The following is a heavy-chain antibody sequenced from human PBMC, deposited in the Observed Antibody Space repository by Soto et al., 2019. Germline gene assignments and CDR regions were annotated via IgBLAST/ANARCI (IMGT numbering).Heavy chain of an antibody. J-gene: IGHJ6*03. CDR3: ARVQLVAAPKYSMDV. CDR1: GFTFSSYG. CDR2: IWYDGSNK. Sequence: GGSLRLSCAASGFTFSSYGMHWVRQAPGKGLEWVAVIWYDGSNKYYADSVKGRFTISRDNAKNSLYLQMNSLRAEDTAVYYCARVQLVAAPKYSMDVWGKGTTVTVSS. D-gene: IGHD2-15*01. V-gene: IGHV3-33*01.